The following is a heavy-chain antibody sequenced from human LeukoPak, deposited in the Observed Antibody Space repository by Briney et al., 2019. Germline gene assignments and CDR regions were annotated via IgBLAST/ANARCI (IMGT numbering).Heavy chain of an antibody. D-gene: IGHD2-2*01. Sequence: GGSLRLSCAASGFTVSSNYMSWVRQAPGKGLEWVSVIYSGGSTHYADSVKGRFSISRDNSKNTLYLQMNSLRAEDTAVYYCARDRIVVVPAANYGMDVWGQGTTVTVSS. V-gene: IGHV3-53*01. CDR1: GFTVSSNY. J-gene: IGHJ6*02. CDR2: IYSGGST. CDR3: ARDRIVVVPAANYGMDV.